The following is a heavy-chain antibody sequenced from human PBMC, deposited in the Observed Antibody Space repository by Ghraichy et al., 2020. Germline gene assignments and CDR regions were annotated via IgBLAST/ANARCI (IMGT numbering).Heavy chain of an antibody. CDR1: GFTVSSNY. CDR2: IYSGGST. CDR3: SSAPNWHWYFAL. V-gene: IGHV3-66*01. J-gene: IGHJ2*01. Sequence: GGSLRLSCAASGFTVSSNYMSWVRQAPGKGLEWVSVIYSGGSTYYADSVKGRFTISRDNSKNTLYLHMNSLRAEDTTVYYCSSAPNWHWYFALLGRGTLGTV. D-gene: IGHD7-27*01.